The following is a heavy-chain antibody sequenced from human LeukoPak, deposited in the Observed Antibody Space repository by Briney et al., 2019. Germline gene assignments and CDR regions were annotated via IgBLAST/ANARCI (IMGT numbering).Heavy chain of an antibody. CDR2: ISDSGETT. D-gene: IGHD1-26*01. V-gene: IGHV3-23*01. CDR3: AKDRRGGSYYAGNLDI. J-gene: IGHJ3*02. Sequence: PGGSLRLSCAASGFIFSNYNMNWVRQAPGKGLEWVSGISDSGETTYYADSVKGRFTISRDNSKNTLYVQMNSLRVEDTAVYYCAKDRRGGSYYAGNLDIWGQGTMVTVSS. CDR1: GFIFSNYN.